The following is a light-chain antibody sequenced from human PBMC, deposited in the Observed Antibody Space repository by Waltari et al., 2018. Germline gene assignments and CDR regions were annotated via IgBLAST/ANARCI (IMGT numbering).Light chain of an antibody. CDR3: QHYNNLPLT. CDR2: GAS. CDR1: ESVSSK. Sequence: EIVMTQSPATLSVSPGERATLSCRASESVSSKLAWYQQRAGQAPRLLIYGASTRATGIPARFSGSGSGTEFTLTISSLQSEDFAVYCCQHYNNLPLTFGGGTKVEIK. J-gene: IGKJ4*01. V-gene: IGKV3-15*01.